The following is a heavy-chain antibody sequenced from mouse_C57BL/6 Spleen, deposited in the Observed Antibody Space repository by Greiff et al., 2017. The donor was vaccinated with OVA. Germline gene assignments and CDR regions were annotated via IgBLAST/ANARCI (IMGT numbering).Heavy chain of an antibody. V-gene: IGHV1-26*01. CDR1: GYTFTDYY. J-gene: IGHJ2*01. Sequence: VQLQQSGPELVKPGASVKISCKASGYTFTDYYMNWVKQSHGKSLEWIGDINPNNGGTSYNQKFKGKATLTVDKSSSTAYMELRSLTSEDSAVYYCARQSYDDFDYWGQGTTLTVSS. D-gene: IGHD1-1*01. CDR2: INPNNGGT. CDR3: ARQSYDDFDY.